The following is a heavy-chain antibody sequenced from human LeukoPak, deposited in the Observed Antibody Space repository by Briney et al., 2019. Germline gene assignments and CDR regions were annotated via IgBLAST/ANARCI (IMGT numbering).Heavy chain of an antibody. CDR2: IYTSGST. V-gene: IGHV4-59*01. CDR1: GGSISSYY. CDR3: ARGPITMVRGVISSSLDY. J-gene: IGHJ4*02. D-gene: IGHD3-10*01. Sequence: SETLSLTCTVSGGSISSYYWSWIRQPPGKGLEWIGCIYTSGSTNYNPSLKSRVTISVDTSKNHFSLKLSSVTAADTAVYCARGPITMVRGVISSSLDYWGQGTLVTVSS.